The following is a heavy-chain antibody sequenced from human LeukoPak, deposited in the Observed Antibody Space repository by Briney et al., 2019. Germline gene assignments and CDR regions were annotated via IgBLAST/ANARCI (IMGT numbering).Heavy chain of an antibody. V-gene: IGHV4-34*01. D-gene: IGHD4/OR15-4a*01. J-gene: IGHJ4*02. CDR3: ARVVWGHDYPGS. CDR1: GGSFSGYY. Sequence: PSETLSLTCAVYGGSFSGYYWSWIRQPPGKGLEWIGEINHSGSTNYNPSLKSRVTISVDTSKNQFSLQLNSVTPEDTAVYYCARVVWGHDYPGSWGQGTLVTVSS. CDR2: INHSGST.